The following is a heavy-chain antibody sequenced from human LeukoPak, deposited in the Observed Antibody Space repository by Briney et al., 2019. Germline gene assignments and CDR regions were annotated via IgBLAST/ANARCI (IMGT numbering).Heavy chain of an antibody. Sequence: PGGSLRLSCAASGFTVSSNYMSWVRQAPGKGLEWVSVIYSGGSTYYADSVKGRFTISRDNSKNTLYLQMNSLRAEDTAVYYCAREPIYYYDSSGYVDAWGQGTVVTVSS. V-gene: IGHV3-66*02. J-gene: IGHJ3*01. CDR1: GFTVSSNY. CDR3: AREPIYYYDSSGYVDA. CDR2: IYSGGST. D-gene: IGHD3-22*01.